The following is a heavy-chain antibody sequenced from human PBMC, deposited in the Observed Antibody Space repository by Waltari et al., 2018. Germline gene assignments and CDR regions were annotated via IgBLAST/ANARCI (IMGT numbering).Heavy chain of an antibody. D-gene: IGHD2-21*02. CDR1: GFPIGSEYY. CDR3: ERLSPYTSSGDFFDP. CDR2: TYHSGSA. J-gene: IGHJ5*02. V-gene: IGHV4-38-2*01. Sequence: QVQLQESGPRLVKPSEPLSLTCSVSGFPIGSEYYWAWVRQSPGEGLVWIGSTYHSGSADYNPSLKGRVTISVDTSKNQFSLKLTSVTVADSGVYYCERLSPYTSSGDFFDPWGQGALVTVSS.